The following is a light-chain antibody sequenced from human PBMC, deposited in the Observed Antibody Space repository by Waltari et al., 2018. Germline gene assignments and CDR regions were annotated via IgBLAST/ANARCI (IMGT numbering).Light chain of an antibody. J-gene: IGKJ4*01. Sequence: DIVMTQSPDPLAVSLGERATIDCKSSQSILYSSNNKNYLAWYQRKPGQPPKLLIYWASTRESGVPDRFSGSGSGTDFTLTISSLQAEDVAVYYCQQYYSTPPSFGGGTKVEIK. CDR3: QQYYSTPPS. CDR1: QSILYSSNNKNY. V-gene: IGKV4-1*01. CDR2: WAS.